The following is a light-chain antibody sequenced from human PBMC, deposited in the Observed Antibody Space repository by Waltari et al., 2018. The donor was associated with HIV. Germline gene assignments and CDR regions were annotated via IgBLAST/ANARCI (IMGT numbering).Light chain of an antibody. CDR2: KAS. Sequence: DIVLTQSPETLSVSLGERAAIHCKSEESVLSPSNNVNYFAWYQQRPGQPPTVLFSKASSLSSRVPARFTASGSRTDFTLTIDDLQADDVAVYFCQQYYSTPTFG. J-gene: IGKJ3*01. CDR1: ESVLSPSNNVNY. V-gene: IGKV4-1*01. CDR3: QQYYSTPT.